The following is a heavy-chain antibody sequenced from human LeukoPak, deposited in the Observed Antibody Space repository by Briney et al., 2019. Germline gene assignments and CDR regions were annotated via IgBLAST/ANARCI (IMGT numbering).Heavy chain of an antibody. CDR3: AKDSATVTNYFDY. V-gene: IGHV3-9*01. CDR1: GFTFEDYD. D-gene: IGHD4-17*01. CDR2: ISWNRGSN. J-gene: IGHJ4*02. Sequence: AGGSLSLSCAASGFTFEDYDMLWVRHAPGKGLEWVSGISWNRGSNGYEDSVKGRFTTSSDNAKNYLYLHMNSLRAEDTAFYYCAKDSATVTNYFDYWGQGTLVTVSS.